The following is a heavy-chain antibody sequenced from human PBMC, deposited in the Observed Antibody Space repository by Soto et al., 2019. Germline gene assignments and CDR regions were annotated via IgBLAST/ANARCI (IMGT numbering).Heavy chain of an antibody. CDR2: LTAYDGKR. J-gene: IGHJ4*02. D-gene: IGHD3-10*01. V-gene: IGHV1-18*01. CDR3: ARGLTYGDFDY. Sequence: QVPMVQAGAEVTKAGASVKVSCKTSGYTFTTCVINWVRQAPGQGLEWMGCLTAYDGKRNFAQKFQDRLTMTMDISTSTGSMELSGLRSDDTAVYFCARGLTYGDFDYWGRGTPVAVSS. CDR1: GYTFTTCV.